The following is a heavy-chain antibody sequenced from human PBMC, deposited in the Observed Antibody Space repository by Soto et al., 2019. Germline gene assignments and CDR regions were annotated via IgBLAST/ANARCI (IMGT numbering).Heavy chain of an antibody. CDR2: ISTYNDNI. Sequence: QVRLVQSGPEVKKPGASVKVSCKASGYTFTNYGIGWARLVPGQGLEWVGWISTYNDNIKYAQNFQGRVTMTADTSTRTVHMELTSLRPDDAAIYFGGRIIPAAVGRFDPWGQGTLVTVSS. J-gene: IGHJ5*02. V-gene: IGHV1-18*01. CDR3: GRIIPAAVGRFDP. D-gene: IGHD2-2*01. CDR1: GYTFTNYG.